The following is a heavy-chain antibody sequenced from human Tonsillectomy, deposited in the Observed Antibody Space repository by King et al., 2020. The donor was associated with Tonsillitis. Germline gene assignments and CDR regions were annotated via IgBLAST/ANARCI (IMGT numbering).Heavy chain of an antibody. CDR3: AKEGPAGATXATGFDP. CDR2: IAYDGRNK. J-gene: IGHJ5*02. Sequence: VQLVESGGGVVQPGGCLRLSCAASGFTFSNYAMHWVRQAPGKGLEWVAFIAYDGRNKDHADSVKGRFIISRDNSKDTLFLEMNSLRVEDTAVYYCAKEGPAGATXATGFDPWGXGTLVTVSS. CDR1: GFTFSNYA. D-gene: IGHD1-1*01. V-gene: IGHV3-30*02.